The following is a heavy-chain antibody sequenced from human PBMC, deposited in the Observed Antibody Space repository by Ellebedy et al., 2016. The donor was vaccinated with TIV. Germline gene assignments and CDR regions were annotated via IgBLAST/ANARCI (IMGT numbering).Heavy chain of an antibody. CDR1: GFTFSSYG. Sequence: GESLKISXAASGFTFSSYGMHWVRQAPGKGLEWVAVISYDGSNKYYADSVKGRFTISRDNSKNTLYLQMNSLRAEDTAVYYCAKDPWACSGGSCYSKPDYWGQGTLVTVSS. V-gene: IGHV3-30*18. J-gene: IGHJ4*02. D-gene: IGHD2-15*01. CDR3: AKDPWACSGGSCYSKPDY. CDR2: ISYDGSNK.